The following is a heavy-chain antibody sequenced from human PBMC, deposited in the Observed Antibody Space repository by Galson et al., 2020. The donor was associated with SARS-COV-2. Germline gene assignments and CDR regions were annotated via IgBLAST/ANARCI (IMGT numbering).Heavy chain of an antibody. CDR1: GASFRNYY. V-gene: IGHV4-59*01. CDR3: ARGVSGYPFDS. Sequence: SETLSLTCTVSGASFRNYYWSWIRQPPGKGLEYIGYIYYSGNTNYNPSLKSRATISLHTSKNQFSLKLNSLIAADTAVYYCARGVSGYPFDSWGQGTLVTVSS. CDR2: IYYSGNT. D-gene: IGHD3-22*01. J-gene: IGHJ4*02.